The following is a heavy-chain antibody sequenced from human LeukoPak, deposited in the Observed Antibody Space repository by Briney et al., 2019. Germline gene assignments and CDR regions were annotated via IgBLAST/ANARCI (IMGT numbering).Heavy chain of an antibody. Sequence: GGSLRLSCAASGFTFSKFAMSWVRQAPGKGLEWLSSISGRSSSIYNADSVKSRFTISRDNSKNTLYLQMNSLRVDDTAVYYCAKAQLIAVAASDSWGQGTLVTVSS. J-gene: IGHJ5*02. D-gene: IGHD6-19*01. V-gene: IGHV3-23*01. CDR1: GFTFSKFA. CDR2: ISGRSSSI. CDR3: AKAQLIAVAASDS.